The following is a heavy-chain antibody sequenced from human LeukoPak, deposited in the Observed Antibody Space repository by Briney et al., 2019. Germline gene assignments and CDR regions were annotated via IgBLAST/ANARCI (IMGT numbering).Heavy chain of an antibody. CDR1: GGTFSSYA. CDR2: IIPILGIA. Sequence: ASVKVSCKASGGTFSSYAISWVRQAPGQGLEWMGRIIPILGIANYAQKFQGRVTITADKSTSTAYMELSSLRSEDTAVYYCARDRGRDDISTGFPTDAFDIWGQGTMVTVSS. CDR3: ARDRGRDDISTGFPTDAFDI. V-gene: IGHV1-69*04. D-gene: IGHD3-9*01. J-gene: IGHJ3*02.